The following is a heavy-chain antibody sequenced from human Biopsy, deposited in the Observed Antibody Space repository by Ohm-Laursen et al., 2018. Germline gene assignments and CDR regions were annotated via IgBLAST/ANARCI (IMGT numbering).Heavy chain of an antibody. CDR2: IYYSVMT. Sequence: TLSLTCTVSGDSVTKYYWSWIRQPPGKGLEWIGHIYYSVMTNYNPSLRSRVSISVDTFRNQVSLTLSSVTAADTAVYYCARDSGILNYGNFKYYHYYGMDVWGQGTKVTVSS. D-gene: IGHD4-11*01. V-gene: IGHV4-59*02. J-gene: IGHJ6*02. CDR1: GDSVTKYY. CDR3: ARDSGILNYGNFKYYHYYGMDV.